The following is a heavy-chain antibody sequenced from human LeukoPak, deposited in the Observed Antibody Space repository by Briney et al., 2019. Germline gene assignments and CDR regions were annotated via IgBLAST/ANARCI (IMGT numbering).Heavy chain of an antibody. CDR3: VKRAHNDSDLRAFDI. V-gene: IGHV3-21*01. Sequence: GGSLRLSCAASGFTFSSYHMDWVRQAPGKGLEWVSFISSSSDYISYADSVKGRFTISRDNAKRSLYLRMNSLRAEDTAVYYCVKRAHNDSDLRAFDIWGQGTMVTISS. CDR2: ISSSSDYI. D-gene: IGHD3-3*01. J-gene: IGHJ3*02. CDR1: GFTFSSYH.